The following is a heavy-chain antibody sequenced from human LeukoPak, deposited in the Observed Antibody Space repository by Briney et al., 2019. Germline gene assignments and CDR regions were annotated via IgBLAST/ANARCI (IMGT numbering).Heavy chain of an antibody. Sequence: PGGSLRLSCAASGFTFSSYAMSWVRQAPGKGLEWVSAISGSGGSTYYADSVKGRFTISRDNSKNTLYLQMNSLRAEDTAVYYCAKDIREWELPPTVPDYWGQGTLVTVSS. CDR1: GFTFSSYA. J-gene: IGHJ4*02. CDR3: AKDIREWELPPTVPDY. D-gene: IGHD1-26*01. V-gene: IGHV3-23*01. CDR2: ISGSGGST.